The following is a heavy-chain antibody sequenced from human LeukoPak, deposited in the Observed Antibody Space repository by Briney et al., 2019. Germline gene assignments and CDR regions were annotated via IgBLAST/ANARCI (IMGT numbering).Heavy chain of an antibody. D-gene: IGHD1-26*01. J-gene: IGHJ5*02. V-gene: IGHV3-53*01. CDR2: IYSRDST. Sequence: GGSLRLSCAVSGFSVSSNYMSWVREAPGKWLEFVSVIYSRDSTYYADTVRGRFTISRDISKNSVNLQMNGLRAEDTAVYYCAKDRVRIVQAWFDPWGQGTLVTVSS. CDR1: GFSVSSNY. CDR3: AKDRVRIVQAWFDP.